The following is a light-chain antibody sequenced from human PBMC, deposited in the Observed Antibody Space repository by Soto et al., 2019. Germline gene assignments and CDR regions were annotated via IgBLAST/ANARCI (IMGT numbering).Light chain of an antibody. CDR3: QLSYLTAPT. J-gene: IGKJ2*01. V-gene: IGKV1-39*01. CDR2: AAS. CDR1: QSISSY. Sequence: DIQMTQSPSSLSASVGDRVTITCRASQSISSYLNWYQQKPGKAPKLLIYAASSLQSGVPSRFSGSGSGTDFTLTISSLQPHHFATHYSQLSYLTAPTFGQGTKLEIK.